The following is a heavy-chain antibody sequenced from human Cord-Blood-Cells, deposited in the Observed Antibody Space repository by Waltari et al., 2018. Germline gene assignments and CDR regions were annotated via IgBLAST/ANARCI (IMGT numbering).Heavy chain of an antibody. J-gene: IGHJ6*03. CDR2: MKPNRGGT. D-gene: IGHD3-16*01. V-gene: IGHV1-2*02. CDR3: ARGRGRYYYYYMDV. Sequence: QVQLVQSGAEVKKPGASVKVSCKASGYTFTGYYMHWVRQAPGQGLEWMGWMKPNRGGTNYAQKFQGRVTMTRDTSISTAYMELSRLRSDDTAVYYCARGRGRYYYYYMDVWGKGTTVTVSS. CDR1: GYTFTGYY.